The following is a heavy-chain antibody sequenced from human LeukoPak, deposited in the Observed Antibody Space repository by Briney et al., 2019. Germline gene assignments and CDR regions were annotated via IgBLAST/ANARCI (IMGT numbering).Heavy chain of an antibody. V-gene: IGHV3-53*01. CDR3: ARDRAAFDS. CDR1: GFTVSSNY. D-gene: IGHD6-25*01. J-gene: IGHJ4*02. CDR2: TGRGGNT. Sequence: GGSLRLSCAASGFTVSSNYMSWVRQAPGKGLEWVSGITGRGGNTYYADSVEGRFTISRDNSKNTLSLQMDSLRAEDTAVYYCARDRAAFDSWGQGTLVTVSS.